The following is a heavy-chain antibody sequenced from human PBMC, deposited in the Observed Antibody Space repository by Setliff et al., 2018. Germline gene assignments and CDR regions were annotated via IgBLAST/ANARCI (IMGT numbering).Heavy chain of an antibody. CDR2: FYSFGSI. V-gene: IGHV4-39*01. CDR3: ARQWTDCTSASCYTMAYYYYYMDV. CDR1: GGSITSGGGFY. J-gene: IGHJ6*03. D-gene: IGHD2-2*02. Sequence: SETLSLTCSVSGGSITSGGGFYWAWIRQPPGKELEWIGSFYSFGSIYYSPSLKNRVTISGDTSSNQFSLKLSSVTAADTAVYYCARQWTDCTSASCYTMAYYYYYMDVWGKGTTVTVSS.